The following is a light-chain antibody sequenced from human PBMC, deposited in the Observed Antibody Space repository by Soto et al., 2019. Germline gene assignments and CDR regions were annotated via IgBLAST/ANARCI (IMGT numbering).Light chain of an antibody. CDR2: AAS. Sequence: EIILTQSPAILPLSPGESATLSCRASQSVNNYLYWYQQKPGQAPRRIISAASNRATGIPARFSGSGSETDCTLTITDLETEDFAVYYCQQQRRWPPLTVGQGKRLDLK. J-gene: IGKJ5*01. CDR1: QSVNNY. V-gene: IGKV3-11*01. CDR3: QQQRRWPPLT.